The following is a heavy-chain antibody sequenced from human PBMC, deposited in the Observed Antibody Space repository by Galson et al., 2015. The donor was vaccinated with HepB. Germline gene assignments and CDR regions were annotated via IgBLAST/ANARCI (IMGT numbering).Heavy chain of an antibody. CDR2: IRYDGSNK. J-gene: IGHJ5*02. CDR1: GFTFSSYG. V-gene: IGHV3-30*02. CDR3: AKDRRIAAAGTGWFDP. Sequence: SLRLSCAASGFTFSSYGMHWVRQAPGKGLEWVAFIRYDGSNKYYADSVKGRFTISRDNSKNTLYLQMNSLRAEDTAVYYCAKDRRIAAAGTGWFDPWGQETLVTVSS. D-gene: IGHD6-13*01.